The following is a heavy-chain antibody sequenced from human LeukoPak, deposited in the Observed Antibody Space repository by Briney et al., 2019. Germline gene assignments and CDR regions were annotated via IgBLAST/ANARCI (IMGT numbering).Heavy chain of an antibody. V-gene: IGHV3-7*01. CDR3: ARDVPGYCSSTSCYAHRYYYYYYYMDV. CDR1: GFTFSSYW. Sequence: GGSLRLSCAASGFTFSSYWMSWVRQAPGKGLEWVANIKQDGSEKYYVDSVKGRFTISRDNAKNSLYLQMNSLRAEDTAVYYCARDVPGYCSSTSCYAHRYYYYYYYMDVWGKGTTVTVSS. D-gene: IGHD2-2*01. J-gene: IGHJ6*03. CDR2: IKQDGSEK.